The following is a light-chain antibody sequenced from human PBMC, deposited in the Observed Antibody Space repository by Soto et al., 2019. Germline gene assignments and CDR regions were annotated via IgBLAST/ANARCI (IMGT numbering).Light chain of an antibody. CDR1: DIVTKN. Sequence: SYELTQPLSVSVTLGQTARITCGGNDIVTKNVHWYQQKPGQAPVLVIYRDINRPSGIPERFSGSNSGNTATLTISRAQAGDEGDYLCQVWDSSTAVSGGGTKLTVL. CDR2: RDI. J-gene: IGLJ3*02. CDR3: QVWDSSTAV. V-gene: IGLV3-9*01.